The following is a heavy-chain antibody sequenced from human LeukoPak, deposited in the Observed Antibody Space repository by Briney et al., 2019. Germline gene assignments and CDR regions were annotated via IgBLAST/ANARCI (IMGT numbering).Heavy chain of an antibody. D-gene: IGHD2-2*01. Sequence: SGGSLRLSCAASGFTFSNAWMSWVRQAPGKGLEWVGRIKSKTDGGTTDYAAPVKGRFTISRDNSKNTLYLQMNSPRAEDTAVYYCTKDIHLEVGYCSSTSCHRGPFDIWGQGTMVTVSS. J-gene: IGHJ3*02. CDR2: IKSKTDGGTT. CDR3: TKDIHLEVGYCSSTSCHRGPFDI. CDR1: GFTFSNAW. V-gene: IGHV3-15*01.